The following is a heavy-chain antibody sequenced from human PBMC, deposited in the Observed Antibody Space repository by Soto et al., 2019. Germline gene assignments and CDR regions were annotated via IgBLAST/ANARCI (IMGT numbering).Heavy chain of an antibody. Sequence: SETLSLTCTVSGGSISSSSYYWGWIRQPPGKGLEWIGSIYYSGSTYYNPSLKSRVTISVDTSKNQFSLKLSSVTAADTAVYYCARHKVVVVPAARGKNNWFDPWGQGTLVTVSS. V-gene: IGHV4-39*01. J-gene: IGHJ5*02. CDR2: IYYSGST. CDR1: GGSISSSSYY. CDR3: ARHKVVVVPAARGKNNWFDP. D-gene: IGHD2-2*01.